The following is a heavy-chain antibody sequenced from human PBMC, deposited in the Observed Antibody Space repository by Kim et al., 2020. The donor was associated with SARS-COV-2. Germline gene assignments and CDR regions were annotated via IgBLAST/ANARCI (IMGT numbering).Heavy chain of an antibody. V-gene: IGHV3-23*01. D-gene: IGHD6-19*01. Sequence: GGSLRLSCAASGFTLRNSAVSWVRQVPGKGLEWVSAMSDDTSYADSVRGRFTISRDNSKNTVDLRLSSLGVGGTALYYCAKESQRWPNNWFDPGGQGPLVLLSS. CDR1: GFTLRNSA. CDR3: AKESQRWPNNWFDP. J-gene: IGHJ5*02. CDR2: MSDDT.